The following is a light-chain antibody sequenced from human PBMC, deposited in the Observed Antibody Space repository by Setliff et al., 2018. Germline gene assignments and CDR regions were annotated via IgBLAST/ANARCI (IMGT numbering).Light chain of an antibody. CDR2: AVN. V-gene: IGLV2-14*01. CDR3: NSYTTSNTDV. Sequence: QSALTQPASVSGSPGQSFTISCTGSSSDLGDNNFVSWYQQHPGKAPKLLFYAVNKRPSGVSNRFSASKSANTASLTISGLQAEDEADYYCNSYTTSNTDVVGTGTKVTV. CDR1: SSDLGDNNF. J-gene: IGLJ1*01.